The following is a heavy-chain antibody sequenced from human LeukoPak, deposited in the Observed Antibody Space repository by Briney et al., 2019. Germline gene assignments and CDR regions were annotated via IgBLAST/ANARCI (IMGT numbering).Heavy chain of an antibody. CDR1: GFTFSSYW. J-gene: IGHJ3*02. D-gene: IGHD3-22*01. V-gene: IGHV3-7*01. CDR3: ARDPYKYDSRGYYSTAFDI. CDR2: IKQDGSEK. Sequence: GGSLRLSCAASGFTFSSYWMSWVRQAPGKGLEWVANIKQDGSEKYYVDSVKGRFTISRDNAKKALFLQMNSLRAEGTAVYYCARDPYKYDSRGYYSTAFDIWGQGTKVTVSS.